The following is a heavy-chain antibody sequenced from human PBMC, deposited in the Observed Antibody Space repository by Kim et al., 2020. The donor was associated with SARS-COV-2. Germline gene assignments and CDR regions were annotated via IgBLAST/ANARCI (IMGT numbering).Heavy chain of an antibody. V-gene: IGHV3-48*02. CDR2: ITSSGSSI. D-gene: IGHD3-10*01. Sequence: GGSLRLSCAASGFTLTTYTMNWVRQAPGKGLEWVSYITSSGSSISYADSVKGRFTISRDVVKNLLFLQLNVLRDDDTAVYYCARDRFWDYAMDVWGQGTTVAVSS. J-gene: IGHJ6*02. CDR3: ARDRFWDYAMDV. CDR1: GFTLTTYT.